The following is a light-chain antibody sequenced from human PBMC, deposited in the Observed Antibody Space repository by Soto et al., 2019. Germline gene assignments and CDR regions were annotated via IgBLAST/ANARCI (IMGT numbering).Light chain of an antibody. CDR2: EDN. Sequence: NFMLTQPHSVSASPGKTVTISCTGSSGSIASNYVQWYQQRPGSAPTTVIYEDNQRPSGVPDRFSGSIDSSSNSASLTISGLKTEDEADYYCQSYDSNNQVVFGGGTKLTVL. V-gene: IGLV6-57*02. CDR3: QSYDSNNQVV. CDR1: SGSIASNY. J-gene: IGLJ2*01.